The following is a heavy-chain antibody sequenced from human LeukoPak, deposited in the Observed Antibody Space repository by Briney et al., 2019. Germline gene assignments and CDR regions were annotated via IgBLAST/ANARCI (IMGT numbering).Heavy chain of an antibody. CDR3: AIFEGAT. CDR2: IYYSGSP. V-gene: IGHV4-39*01. J-gene: IGHJ5*02. D-gene: IGHD4/OR15-4a*01. Sequence: PSETLSLTCTVSGGSVSSSTYYWAWIRQPPGKGLEWIGSIYYSGSPYYSPSLKSRVTISVDPSKNRFSLKMSSVTAADTAVYHCAIFEGATWGQGTLVTVSS. CDR1: GGSVSSSTYY.